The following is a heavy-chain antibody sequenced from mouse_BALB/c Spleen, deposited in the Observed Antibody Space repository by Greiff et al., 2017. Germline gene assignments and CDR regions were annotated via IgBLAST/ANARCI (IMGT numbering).Heavy chain of an antibody. J-gene: IGHJ3*01. CDR2: ISTYYGDA. D-gene: IGHD2-4*01. Sequence: VQLQQSGAELVRPGVSVKISCKGSGYTFTDYAMHWVKQSHAKSLEWIGVISTYYGDASYNQKFKGKATMTVDKSSSTAYMELARLTSEDSAIYYCARRGIYYDYDGPFAYWGQGTLVTVSA. CDR1: GYTFTDYA. CDR3: ARRGIYYDYDGPFAY. V-gene: IGHV1S137*01.